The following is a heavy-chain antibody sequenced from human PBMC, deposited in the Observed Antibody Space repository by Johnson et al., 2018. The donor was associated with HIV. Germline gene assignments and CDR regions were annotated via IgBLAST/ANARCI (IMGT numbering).Heavy chain of an antibody. D-gene: IGHD6-19*01. Sequence: QVQLVESGGGVMQPGKSLRLSCEASGFTFRSYAMHWVRQAPGKGLEWVAVITYDGRNKYSTDSVKGRLIISRDNSKNMTNLQMNGLSDEDTADYYWVRDQGSGWPTNAFDSWGQGTMVTVSS. V-gene: IGHV3-30*04. J-gene: IGHJ3*02. CDR3: VRDQGSGWPTNAFDS. CDR1: GFTFRSYA. CDR2: ITYDGRNK.